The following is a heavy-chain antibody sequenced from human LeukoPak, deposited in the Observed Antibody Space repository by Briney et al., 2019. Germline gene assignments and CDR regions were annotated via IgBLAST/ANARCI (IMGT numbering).Heavy chain of an antibody. D-gene: IGHD1-26*01. CDR2: INHSGST. Sequence: SGGSLRLSCAASGFTFSSYWMHWVRQAPGKGLEWIGEINHSGSTNYNPSLKSRVTISVDTSKNQFSLKLSSVTAADTAVYYCARLYSGSFIDYWGQGTLVTVSS. V-gene: IGHV4-34*01. J-gene: IGHJ4*02. CDR1: GFTFSSYW. CDR3: ARLYSGSFIDY.